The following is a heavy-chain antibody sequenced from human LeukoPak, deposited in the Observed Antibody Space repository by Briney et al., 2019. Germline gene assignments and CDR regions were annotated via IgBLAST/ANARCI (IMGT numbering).Heavy chain of an antibody. CDR1: GGSISSNNW. D-gene: IGHD3-22*01. V-gene: IGHV4-4*02. Sequence: SETLSLTCAISGGSISSNNWWNWVRQPPGKGLEWIGEIYHSGSTNYNPSLKSRVTISVDKSKNQFSLKVSSLTAADTAVYYCARSHYDSSGSSSPQFDYWGQGTLVTVSS. CDR3: ARSHYDSSGSSSPQFDY. J-gene: IGHJ4*02. CDR2: IYHSGST.